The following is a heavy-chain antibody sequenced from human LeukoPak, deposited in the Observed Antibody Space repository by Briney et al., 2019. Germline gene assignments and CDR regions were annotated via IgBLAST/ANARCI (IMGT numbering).Heavy chain of an antibody. J-gene: IGHJ5*02. CDR2: ISGSGGST. CDR3: AKDCSLYGALDGFDP. V-gene: IGHV3-23*01. CDR1: GFTFSSYA. D-gene: IGHD2-2*02. Sequence: GGSLRLSCAASGFTFSSYAMSWVRQAPGKGLEWVSAISGSGGSTYYADSVKGRFTISRDNSKNTLYLQMNSLRAEDTGVYYCAKDCSLYGALDGFDPWGQGTLVTVSS.